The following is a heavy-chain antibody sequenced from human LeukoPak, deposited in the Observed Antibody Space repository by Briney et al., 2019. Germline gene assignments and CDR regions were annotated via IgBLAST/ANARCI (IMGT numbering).Heavy chain of an antibody. CDR2: ISYDGSDK. J-gene: IGHJ6*02. Sequence: GRSLRLSCAASGFTFSSYGMHWVRQAPGKGLEWVAVISYDGSDKYSADSVKGRFTISRDNSKNTLYLQMNSLRAEDTAVYYCARGLAVGYYYGMDVWGQGTTVTVSS. D-gene: IGHD6-19*01. CDR1: GFTFSSYG. CDR3: ARGLAVGYYYGMDV. V-gene: IGHV3-30*03.